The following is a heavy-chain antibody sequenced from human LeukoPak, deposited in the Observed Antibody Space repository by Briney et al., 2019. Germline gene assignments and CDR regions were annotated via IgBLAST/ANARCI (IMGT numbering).Heavy chain of an antibody. D-gene: IGHD3-22*01. Sequence: SQTLSLTCTVSGGSISSGGYYWSWIRQHPGKGLEWIGYIYYSGSTYYNPSLKSRVTISVDTSKNQFSLKLSSVTAADTAVYYCARDRPPGYYTRYYYYGMDVWGQGTTATVSS. CDR2: IYYSGST. CDR1: GGSISSGGYY. CDR3: ARDRPPGYYTRYYYYGMDV. V-gene: IGHV4-31*03. J-gene: IGHJ6*02.